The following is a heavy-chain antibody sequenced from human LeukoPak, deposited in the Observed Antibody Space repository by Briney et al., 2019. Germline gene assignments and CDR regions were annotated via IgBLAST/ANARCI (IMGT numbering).Heavy chain of an antibody. CDR1: RITFTYW. V-gene: IGHV3-7*03. D-gene: IGHD5-18*01. CDR3: ARGRKGTDTAMVTAYYYYYMDV. Sequence: GGSLRLSCAASRITFTYWMSWVRQAPGKGLEWVANIKQDGSEKYYVDSVKGRFTISRDNAKNSLYLQMNSLRAEDTALYYCARGRKGTDTAMVTAYYYYYMDVWGKGTTVTVSS. CDR2: IKQDGSEK. J-gene: IGHJ6*03.